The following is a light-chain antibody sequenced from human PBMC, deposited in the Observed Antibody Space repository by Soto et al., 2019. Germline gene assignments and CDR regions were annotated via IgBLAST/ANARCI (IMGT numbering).Light chain of an antibody. CDR3: QQANSFFRVT. CDR1: QGISSW. J-gene: IGKJ3*01. Sequence: DIQMTQSPSSVSASVGDRVTITCRASQGISSWLAWYQQKPGKAPKLLIYAASGLQSGVPSRFSVSGAPPHFTLTISSLQPEDFATHYCQQANSFFRVTFGPGTKVDIK. CDR2: AAS. V-gene: IGKV1-12*01.